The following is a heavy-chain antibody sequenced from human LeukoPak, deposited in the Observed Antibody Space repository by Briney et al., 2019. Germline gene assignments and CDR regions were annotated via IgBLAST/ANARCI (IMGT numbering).Heavy chain of an antibody. CDR3: ARHGGAAVGRNFDF. Sequence: PSETLSLTCTVSGGSISSNSYYWDWIRQPPGEGLEWIGSIYYTGSTYYNPSLKSRVTIFVDTSKNQFSLNLSSVTAADTAVYYCARHGGAAVGRNFDFWGQGTLVTVSS. CDR2: IYYTGST. CDR1: GGSISSNSYY. J-gene: IGHJ4*02. V-gene: IGHV4-39*01. D-gene: IGHD3-16*01.